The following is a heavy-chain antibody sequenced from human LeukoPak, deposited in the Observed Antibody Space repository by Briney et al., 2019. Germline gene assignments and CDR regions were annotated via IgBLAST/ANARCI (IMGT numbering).Heavy chain of an antibody. CDR1: GFTFSSYA. CDR2: ISYDGSNK. J-gene: IGHJ4*02. CDR3: ATLDQQLDFDY. D-gene: IGHD6-13*01. Sequence: GGSLRLSCATSGFTFSSYAMHWVRQAPGKGLEWVAVISYDGSNKYYADSVKGRFTISRDNSKNTLYLQMNSLRAEDTAVYYCATLDQQLDFDYWGQGTLVTVSS. V-gene: IGHV3-30-3*01.